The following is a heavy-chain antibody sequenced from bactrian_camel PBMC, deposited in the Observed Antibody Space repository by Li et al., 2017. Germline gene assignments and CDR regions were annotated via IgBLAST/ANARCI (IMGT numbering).Heavy chain of an antibody. CDR3: VSPIRDPDGSWYPFGY. Sequence: HVQLVESGGGSVAAGGSLRLSCTASGFLLEDSDMAWVRQAPGNDCELVSFITRNKRGSKKNYANSVKGRATISQDNAKNTVYLQMSSLEPEDTAVYYCVSPIRDPDGSWYPFGYWGQGTQVTVS. CDR1: GFLLEDSD. J-gene: IGHJ6*01. D-gene: IGHD6*01. V-gene: IGHV3S60*01. CDR2: ITRNKRGSKK.